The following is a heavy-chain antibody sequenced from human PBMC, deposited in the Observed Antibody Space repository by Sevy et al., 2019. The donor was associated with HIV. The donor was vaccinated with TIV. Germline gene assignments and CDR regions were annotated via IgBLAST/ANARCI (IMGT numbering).Heavy chain of an antibody. CDR2: ISGHGGST. CDR3: AGGFWSGFDY. Sequence: GGSLRLSCAASGFIFNSYVMNWVRQAPGKGLEWVSSISGHGGSTYYADSVKGRFTISRENSRNMLDLEMNSLRDDDTALYYCAGGFWSGFDYWGQGILVTVSS. J-gene: IGHJ4*02. V-gene: IGHV3-23*01. CDR1: GFIFNSYV. D-gene: IGHD3-3*01.